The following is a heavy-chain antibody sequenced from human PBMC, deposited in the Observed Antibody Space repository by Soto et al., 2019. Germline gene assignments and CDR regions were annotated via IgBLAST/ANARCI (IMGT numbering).Heavy chain of an antibody. CDR3: ARERYGDYYYGMDV. D-gene: IGHD4-17*01. Sequence: GGSLRLSCAASGFTFSTYGMHWVRQAPGKGLEWVAVISYDGNNKYYADSVKGRFTISRDNAKNTLYLQMNSLRAEDTAVYYCARERYGDYYYGMDVWGQGTTVTVSS. CDR2: ISYDGNNK. CDR1: GFTFSTYG. J-gene: IGHJ6*02. V-gene: IGHV3-30*03.